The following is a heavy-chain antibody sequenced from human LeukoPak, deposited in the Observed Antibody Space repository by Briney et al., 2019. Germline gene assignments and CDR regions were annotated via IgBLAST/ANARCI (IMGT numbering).Heavy chain of an antibody. CDR3: ARASDFWSGYRDGGRYFDY. V-gene: IGHV4-59*01. Sequence: PSETLSLTCTVSGGSISSYYWSWIRQPPGKGLDWIGYIYYSGSTNYNPSLKSRVTISGDTSKNQFSLQLRSVTAADTAAYYCARASDFWSGYRDGGRYFDYWGQGTLVTVSS. J-gene: IGHJ4*02. CDR1: GGSISSYY. D-gene: IGHD3-3*01. CDR2: IYYSGST.